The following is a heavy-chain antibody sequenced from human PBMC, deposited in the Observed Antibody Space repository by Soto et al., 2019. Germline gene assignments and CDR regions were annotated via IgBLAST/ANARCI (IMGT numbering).Heavy chain of an antibody. CDR2: IYYSGST. J-gene: IGHJ6*02. CDR1: GGSISSYY. Sequence: SETLSLTCTVSGGSISSYYWSWIRQPPGKRLEWIVYIYYSGSTNYNPSLKSRVTISVDTPKNQFSLKLSSVTAADTAVYYCVRGDYDSSGYHNYYYYYGMDVWGQGTTVTVSS. CDR3: VRGDYDSSGYHNYYYYYGMDV. D-gene: IGHD3-22*01. V-gene: IGHV4-59*01.